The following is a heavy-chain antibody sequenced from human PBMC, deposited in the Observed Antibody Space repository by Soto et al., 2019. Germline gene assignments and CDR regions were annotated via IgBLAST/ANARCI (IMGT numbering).Heavy chain of an antibody. V-gene: IGHV4-31*03. CDR3: ARDFFYPDDYSYYYYYCMDV. D-gene: IGHD4-4*01. CDR2: IYYSGGT. CDR1: GGSISSGGYY. J-gene: IGHJ6*02. Sequence: SETLSLTCTVSGGSISSGGYYWSWIRQHPGKGLEWIGYIYYSGGTYYNPSLKSRVTISVDTSKNQFSLKLSSVTAADTAVYYCARDFFYPDDYSYYYYYCMDVWGQGTTVTVSS.